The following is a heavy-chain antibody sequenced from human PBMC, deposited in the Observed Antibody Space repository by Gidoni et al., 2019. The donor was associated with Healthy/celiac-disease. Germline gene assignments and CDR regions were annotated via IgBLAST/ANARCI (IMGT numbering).Heavy chain of an antibody. J-gene: IGHJ3*02. CDR2: INHSGST. D-gene: IGHD6-13*01. CDR3: ARGVTMRPGIAPGSAFDI. Sequence: QVQLQQWGAGLLKPSETLSLTCAVYGGSFSGYYWSWIRQPPGKGLEWIGEINHSGSTNYNPSLKSRVTISVDTSQNQFSLKLSSVTAADTAVYYCARGVTMRPGIAPGSAFDIWGQGTMVTVSS. CDR1: GGSFSGYY. V-gene: IGHV4-34*01.